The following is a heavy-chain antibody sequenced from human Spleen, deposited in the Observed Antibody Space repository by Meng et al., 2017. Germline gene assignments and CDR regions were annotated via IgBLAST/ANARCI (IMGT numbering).Heavy chain of an antibody. CDR1: GYTSTSKH. Sequence: QFGGTVKKPGAAVVVPCKASGYTSTSKHINWERKAPGPGLEWMGIINPSGGSTSYAQKFQGRVTMTRDTSTSTVYMELSSLRSEDTAVYYCARAFLEWLFFDYWGQGTLVTVSS. CDR3: ARAFLEWLFFDY. CDR2: INPSGGST. V-gene: IGHV1-46*01. J-gene: IGHJ4*02. D-gene: IGHD3-3*02.